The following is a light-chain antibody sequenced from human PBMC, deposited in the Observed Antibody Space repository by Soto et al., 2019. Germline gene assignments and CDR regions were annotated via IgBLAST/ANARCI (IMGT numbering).Light chain of an antibody. J-gene: IGKJ4*01. CDR2: DAS. CDR1: QSVSSY. CDR3: QQLGST. Sequence: EIVLTQSPATLSLSPGERATLSCRASQSVSSYLAWYQQKPGQAPRLLIYDASNRATGIPARFSGSGSGTDFTLTIRSLEPEDFAVYYCQQLGSTFGGGTKVEIK. V-gene: IGKV3-11*01.